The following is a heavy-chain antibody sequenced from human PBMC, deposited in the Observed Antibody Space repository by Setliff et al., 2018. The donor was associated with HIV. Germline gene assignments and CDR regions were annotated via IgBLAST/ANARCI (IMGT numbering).Heavy chain of an antibody. Sequence: PSETLSLTCSVSGGSISSYYWSWIRQPPGKGLEWIGYIYYSGSTNYNPSLKSRGTISIDTSKDQFSLKLSSVTAADTAVYYCARGDGNWGSLDYWGQGSLVTVSS. CDR3: ARGDGNWGSLDY. CDR1: GGSISSYY. CDR2: IYYSGST. J-gene: IGHJ4*02. V-gene: IGHV4-59*01. D-gene: IGHD7-27*01.